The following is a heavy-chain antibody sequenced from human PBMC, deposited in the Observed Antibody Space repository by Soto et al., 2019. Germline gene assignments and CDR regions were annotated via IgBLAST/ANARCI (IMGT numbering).Heavy chain of an antibody. V-gene: IGHV3-23*01. J-gene: IGHJ4*02. CDR2: VAAGGGHT. Sequence: TXGSLGLSCVASGFSFDKYTMAWVRQAPGKGLEWASHVAAGGGHTYYAESVKGRFTISRDNSKNTLFLQINTLRADDTAIYFCARRTSFLGAFDYWGQGVLVTVS. CDR1: GFSFDKYT. D-gene: IGHD3-16*02. CDR3: ARRTSFLGAFDY.